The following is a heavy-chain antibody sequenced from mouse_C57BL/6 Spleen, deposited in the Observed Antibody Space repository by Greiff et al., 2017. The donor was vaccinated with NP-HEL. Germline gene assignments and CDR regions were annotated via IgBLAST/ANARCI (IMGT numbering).Heavy chain of an antibody. V-gene: IGHV5-16*01. CDR1: GFTFSDYY. J-gene: IGHJ4*01. CDR2: INYDGSST. CDR3: ARVYYYGSSPCAMDY. Sequence: EVKLVESEGGLVQPGSSMKLSCTASGFTFSDYYMAWVRQVPEKGLEWVANINYDGSSTYYLDSLKSRFIISRDNAKNILYLQMSSLKSEDTATYYCARVYYYGSSPCAMDYWGQGTSVTVSS. D-gene: IGHD1-1*01.